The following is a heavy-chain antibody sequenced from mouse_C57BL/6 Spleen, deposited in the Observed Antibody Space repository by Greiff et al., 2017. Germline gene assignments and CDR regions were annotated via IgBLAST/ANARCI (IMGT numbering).Heavy chain of an antibody. D-gene: IGHD2-4*01. CDR3: AKGIYYDYDWYFDV. CDR1: GYTFTSYW. J-gene: IGHJ1*03. CDR2: IDPNSGGT. Sequence: QVQLKQPGAELVKPGASVKLSCKASGYTFTSYWMHWVKQRSGRGLEWIGRIDPNSGGTKYNEKFKSKATLTVDKPSSTAYMQLSSLTSEDSAVYYCAKGIYYDYDWYFDVWGTGTTVTVSS. V-gene: IGHV1-72*01.